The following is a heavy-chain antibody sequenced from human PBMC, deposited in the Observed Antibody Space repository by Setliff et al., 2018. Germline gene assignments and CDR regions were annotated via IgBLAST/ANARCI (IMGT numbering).Heavy chain of an antibody. V-gene: IGHV4-34*01. D-gene: IGHD6-19*01. CDR3: ARGWGSGWSKEGAFDI. J-gene: IGHJ3*02. Sequence: SETLSLTCAVYGGSFSGYYWSWLRQPPGKGLEWIGEINHSGSTNYNPTLKSRVTISVDTSKNQFSLKLSSVTAADTAVYYCARGWGSGWSKEGAFDIWGQGTMVTVSS. CDR2: INHSGST. CDR1: GGSFSGYY.